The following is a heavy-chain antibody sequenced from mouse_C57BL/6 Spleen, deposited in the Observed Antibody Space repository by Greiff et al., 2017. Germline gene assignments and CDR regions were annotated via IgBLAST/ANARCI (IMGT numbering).Heavy chain of an antibody. D-gene: IGHD1-1*01. CDR3: TTPVVAGGYAMDY. V-gene: IGHV14-1*01. J-gene: IGHJ4*01. CDR2: IDPEDGDT. Sequence: VQLQQSGAELVRPGASVKLSCTASGFNIKDYYMHWVKQRPEQGLEWIGRIDPEDGDTEYAPKFQGKATMTADTSSNTAYLQLSSLTSEDTAVYYCTTPVVAGGYAMDYWGQGTSGTVSS. CDR1: GFNIKDYY.